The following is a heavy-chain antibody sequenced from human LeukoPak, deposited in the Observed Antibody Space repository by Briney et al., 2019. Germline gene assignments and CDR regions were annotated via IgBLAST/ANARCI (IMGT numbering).Heavy chain of an antibody. CDR2: ISYDGSNK. CDR3: AKDRLLWFGELFS. D-gene: IGHD3-10*01. V-gene: IGHV3-30*18. Sequence: PGGSLRLSCTASGFTFSSYGMHWFRQAPGKGLEWVAVISYDGSNKYYADSVKGRFTISRDNSKNTLYLQMNSLRAEDTAVYYCAKDRLLWFGELFSWGQGTLVTVSS. CDR1: GFTFSSYG. J-gene: IGHJ5*02.